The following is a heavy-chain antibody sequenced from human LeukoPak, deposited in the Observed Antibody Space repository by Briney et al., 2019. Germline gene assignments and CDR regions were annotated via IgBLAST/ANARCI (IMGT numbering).Heavy chain of an antibody. CDR2: ISSSSSYI. CDR1: GFTFSSYS. D-gene: IGHD1-26*01. V-gene: IGHV3-21*01. J-gene: IGHJ1*01. CDR3: ARDNAGATTVSEYFQH. Sequence: SGGSLRLSCAASGFTFSSYSMNWVRQAPGKGLEWVSSISSSSSYIYYAGSVKGRFTISRDNAKNSLYLQMNSLRAEDTAVYYCARDNAGATTVSEYFQHWGQGTLVTVSS.